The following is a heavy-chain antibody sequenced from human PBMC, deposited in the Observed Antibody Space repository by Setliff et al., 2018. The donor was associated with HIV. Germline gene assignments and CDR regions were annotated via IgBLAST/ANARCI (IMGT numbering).Heavy chain of an antibody. V-gene: IGHV1-8*01. D-gene: IGHD3-10*01. J-gene: IGHJ6*02. CDR2: MNPNSGVS. CDR3: ARGKGVGGVIITGGLDV. CDR1: GHTFTNYD. Sequence: ASVKVSCKPPGHTFTNYDIHWMRRSPGHGLEWMGWMNPNSGVSGYALKFHDRVTMTRDPSITTLYMELSSLTSEDTAVYYCARGKGVGGVIITGGLDVWGQGTTVTVSS.